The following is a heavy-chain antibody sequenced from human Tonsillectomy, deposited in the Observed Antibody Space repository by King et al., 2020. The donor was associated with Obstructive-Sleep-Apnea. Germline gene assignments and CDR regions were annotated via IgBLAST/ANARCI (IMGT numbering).Heavy chain of an antibody. CDR2: ISYDGGNK. CDR3: AGQLELPYYYSVMDV. CDR1: GFTFSSYA. Sequence: VQSGRSLRLSCVVSGFTFSSYAMHWVRQAPGKGLEWVAVISYDGGNKYYADSVKGRFTISRDNSKDTLYLQMNNLRPEDTAVFYCAGQLELPYYYSVMDVWGQGTTVTVSS. V-gene: IGHV3-30*04. D-gene: IGHD1-7*01. J-gene: IGHJ6*02.